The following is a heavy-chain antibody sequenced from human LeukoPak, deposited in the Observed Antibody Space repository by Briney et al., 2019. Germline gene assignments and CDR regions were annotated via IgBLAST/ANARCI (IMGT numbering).Heavy chain of an antibody. CDR2: IRSKAYGGTT. Sequence: GGSLRLSCTASGFTFGDYAMSWVRQAPGKGLEWVGFIRSKAYGGTTEYAASVKGRFTISRDDSKSIAYLQMNSLKTEDTAVYYCTTLGVFDYWGQGTLVTVSS. V-gene: IGHV3-49*04. CDR1: GFTFGDYA. J-gene: IGHJ4*02. CDR3: TTLGVFDY. D-gene: IGHD3-10*01.